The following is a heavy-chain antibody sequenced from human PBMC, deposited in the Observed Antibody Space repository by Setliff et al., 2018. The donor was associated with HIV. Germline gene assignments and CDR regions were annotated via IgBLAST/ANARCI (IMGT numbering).Heavy chain of an antibody. CDR2: IYYSGST. CDR3: ARGSCSSTSCYNYYYYGMDV. V-gene: IGHV4-30-4*08. CDR1: GGSISSGDYY. D-gene: IGHD2-2*01. J-gene: IGHJ6*02. Sequence: SETLSLTCTVSGGSISSGDYYWSWIRQPPGKGLEWIGYIYYSGSTYYNPSLKSRVTISVDTSKNQFSLKLSSVTAADTAVYYCARGSCSSTSCYNYYYYGMDVWGQGTTVTVSS.